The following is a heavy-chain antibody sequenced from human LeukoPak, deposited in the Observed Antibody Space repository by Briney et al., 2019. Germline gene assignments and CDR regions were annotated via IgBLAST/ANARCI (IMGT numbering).Heavy chain of an antibody. J-gene: IGHJ4*02. CDR1: GYTFSGYY. D-gene: IGHD3-10*01. CDR2: INPNSGGT. V-gene: IGHV1-2*02. CDR3: AKGDTMVRGTPTY. Sequence: ASVKVSCKVSGYTFSGYYLHWVRQAPGQGLEWMGWINPNSGGTNYAQMFQGRVTMTRDTSTSTAYMELSRLRSDDTAVYYCAKGDTMVRGTPTYWGQGTLVTVSS.